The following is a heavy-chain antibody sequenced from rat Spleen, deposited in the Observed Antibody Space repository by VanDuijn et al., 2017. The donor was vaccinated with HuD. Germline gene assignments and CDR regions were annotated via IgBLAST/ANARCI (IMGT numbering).Heavy chain of an antibody. CDR1: GFTFSSYD. CDR2: VSYDGSAT. D-gene: IGHD1-4*01. V-gene: IGHV5-20*01. Sequence: EVQLVESGGGLVQPGRSLKLSCAASGFTFSSYDMAWVRQAPTKGLEWVASVSYDGSATYYRDSVKGRFTISRDNAKNTLYLQMDSLRSEDTATYYCSTPTPGIPFTYWGQGTLVTVSS. CDR3: STPTPGIPFTY. J-gene: IGHJ3*01.